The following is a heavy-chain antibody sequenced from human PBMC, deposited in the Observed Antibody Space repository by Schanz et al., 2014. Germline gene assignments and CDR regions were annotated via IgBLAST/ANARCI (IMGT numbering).Heavy chain of an antibody. CDR2: MNPKSGNT. Sequence: QLFHSGAEVKNPLASVKVSCKASGYTFINSDINWVRQAAGQGLEWMGWMNPKSGNTGYAQKSQGRVTMSMPTYISTADMELSRLRPDDTAIYYCVRAVGPAALHGYWFDPWGQGTLVTVAS. J-gene: IGHJ5*02. CDR1: GYTFINSD. CDR3: VRAVGPAALHGYWFDP. V-gene: IGHV1-8*02. D-gene: IGHD2-2*01.